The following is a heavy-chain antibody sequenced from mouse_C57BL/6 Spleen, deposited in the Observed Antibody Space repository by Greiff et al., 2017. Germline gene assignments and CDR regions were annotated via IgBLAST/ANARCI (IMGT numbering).Heavy chain of an antibody. D-gene: IGHD2-5*01. CDR3: TREQGAYYSNYFDV. Sequence: EVQGVESGGGLVKPGGSLKLSCAASGFTFSSYAMSWVRQTPEKRLEWVATISDGGSYTYYPDNVKGRFTISRDNAKNNLYLQMSHLKSEDTAMYYCTREQGAYYSNYFDVWGTGTTVTVSS. J-gene: IGHJ1*03. CDR1: GFTFSSYA. CDR2: ISDGGSYT. V-gene: IGHV5-4*01.